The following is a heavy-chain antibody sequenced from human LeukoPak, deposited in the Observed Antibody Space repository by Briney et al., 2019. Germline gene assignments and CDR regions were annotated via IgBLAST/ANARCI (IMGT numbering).Heavy chain of an antibody. CDR3: ARDGYRAAAYYGMDV. D-gene: IGHD6-13*01. Sequence: PGGSLRPSCAASGFTFSSYSMNWVRQAPGKGLEWVSSISSSSSYIYYADSVKGRFTISRDNAKNSLYLQMNSLRAEDTAVYYCARDGYRAAAYYGMDVWGQGTTVTVSS. J-gene: IGHJ6*02. CDR2: ISSSSSYI. V-gene: IGHV3-21*01. CDR1: GFTFSSYS.